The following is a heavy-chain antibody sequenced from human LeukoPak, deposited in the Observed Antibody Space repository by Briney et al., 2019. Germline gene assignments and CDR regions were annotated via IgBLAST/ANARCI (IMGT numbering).Heavy chain of an antibody. V-gene: IGHV3-7*01. CDR1: GFTFSTYW. CDR3: ARDYYKNFDY. D-gene: IGHD3-22*01. J-gene: IGHJ4*02. CDR2: IKQDGSAK. Sequence: GGSLRLSCAASGFTFSTYWMSWVRQAPGKGLEWVANIKQDGSAKFYVDSVKGRFTISRDNAKNSLYLQMNSLRAEDTAVYYCARDYYKNFDYWGQGTLVTVSS.